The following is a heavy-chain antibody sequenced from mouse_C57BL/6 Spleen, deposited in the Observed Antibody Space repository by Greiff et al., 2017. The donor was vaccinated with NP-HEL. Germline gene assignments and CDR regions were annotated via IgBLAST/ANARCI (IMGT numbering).Heavy chain of an antibody. D-gene: IGHD2-4*01. V-gene: IGHV5-4*01. CDR1: GFTFSSYA. CDR2: ISDGGSYT. J-gene: IGHJ3*01. Sequence: EVQLVESGGGLVKPGGSLKLSCAASGFTFSSYAMSWVRQTPEKRLEWVATISDGGSYTYYPDNVKGRFTISRDNAKNNLYLQMSHLKSEDTAMYYCARGGTMIRDWFAYWGQGTLVTVSA. CDR3: ARGGTMIRDWFAY.